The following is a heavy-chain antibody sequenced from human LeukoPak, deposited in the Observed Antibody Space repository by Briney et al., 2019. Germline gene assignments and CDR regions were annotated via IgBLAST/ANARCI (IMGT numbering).Heavy chain of an antibody. Sequence: PSQTLSLTCAVSGGSISSGGYSWSWIRQPPGKGLEWIGYIYHSGSTYYNPSLKSRVTISVDRSKNQFSLKLSSVTAADTAVCYCARASVEMATYFDYWGQGTLVTVSS. CDR2: IYHSGST. CDR1: GGSISSGGYS. J-gene: IGHJ4*02. CDR3: ARASVEMATYFDY. V-gene: IGHV4-30-2*01. D-gene: IGHD5-12*01.